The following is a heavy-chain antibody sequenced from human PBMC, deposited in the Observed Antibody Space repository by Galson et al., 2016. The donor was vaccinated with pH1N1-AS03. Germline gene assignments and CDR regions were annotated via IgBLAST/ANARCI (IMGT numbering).Heavy chain of an antibody. CDR1: GYSFPSHW. CDR3: ARWSNDYGSY. V-gene: IGHV5-51*01. Sequence: QSGAEVKKPGESLKISCKGSGYSFPSHWIAWVRQMPGKGLEWMGIIHPSDSDTRYNSSFQGQVTISADTSISTAYLQWNSLKASDTAIYYCARWSNDYGSYWGQGTLVTVSS. D-gene: IGHD4-17*01. CDR2: IHPSDSDT. J-gene: IGHJ4*02.